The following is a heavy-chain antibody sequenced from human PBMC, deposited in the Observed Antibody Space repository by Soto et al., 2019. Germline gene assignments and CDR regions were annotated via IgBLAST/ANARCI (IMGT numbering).Heavy chain of an antibody. CDR1: GASITTYY. CDR3: ARHGATNWGGFFVS. CDR2: IYYSGHI. D-gene: IGHD7-27*01. V-gene: IGHV4-59*08. J-gene: IGHJ4*02. Sequence: QVQLQESGPGLVKPSKTLSLTCNVSGASITTYYWSWIRQPPGKGLEWIGYIYYSGHINYNPSLKSRVTISVDTSKNQFSLKLSSVTAADTAVYYCARHGATNWGGFFVSWGLGTLVSVSS.